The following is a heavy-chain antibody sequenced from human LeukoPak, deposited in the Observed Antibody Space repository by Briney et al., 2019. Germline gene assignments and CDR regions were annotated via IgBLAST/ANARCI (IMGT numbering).Heavy chain of an antibody. CDR2: IPYDGGNK. CDR1: GFTVGSYA. V-gene: IGHV3-30-3*01. CDR3: AREYYSDNSGYSPDFDY. J-gene: IGHJ4*02. D-gene: IGHD3-22*01. Sequence: PGRSLRLSCAASGFTVGSYAMHWVRQAPGKGLEWVALIPYDGGNKYYADSVKDRFTISRDNSKNTLYLQMNSLRAEDTAVYYCAREYYSDNSGYSPDFDYWGQGSLVTVSS.